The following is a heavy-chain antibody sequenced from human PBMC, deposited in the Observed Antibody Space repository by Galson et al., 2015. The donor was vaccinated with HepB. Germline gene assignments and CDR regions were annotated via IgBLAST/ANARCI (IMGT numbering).Heavy chain of an antibody. J-gene: IGHJ4*02. CDR1: GFTFSSYS. V-gene: IGHV3-48*02. D-gene: IGHD5-18*01. CDR2: ISSSSSTI. Sequence: SLRLSCAASGFTFSSYSMNWVRQAPGKGLEWVSYISSSSSTIYYADSVKGRFTISRDNAKNSLYLQMNNLRDEDTAVYYCARELDTAVGYWGQGTLVTVSS. CDR3: ARELDTAVGY.